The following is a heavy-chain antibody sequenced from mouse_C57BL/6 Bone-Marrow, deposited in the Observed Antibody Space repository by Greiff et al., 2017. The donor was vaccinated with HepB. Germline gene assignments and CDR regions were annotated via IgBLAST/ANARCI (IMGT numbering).Heavy chain of an antibody. V-gene: IGHV1-42*01. D-gene: IGHD1-1*01. J-gene: IGHJ3*01. CDR1: GYSFTGYY. CDR3: ARRHYGSSYVWFAY. CDR2: INPSTGGT. Sequence: VQLQQSGPELVKPGASVKKSCKASGYSFTGYYMNWVKQSPEKSLEWIGEINPSTGGTTYNQKFKAKATLTVDKSSSTAYMQLKSLTSEDSAVYYCARRHYGSSYVWFAYWGQGTLVTVSA.